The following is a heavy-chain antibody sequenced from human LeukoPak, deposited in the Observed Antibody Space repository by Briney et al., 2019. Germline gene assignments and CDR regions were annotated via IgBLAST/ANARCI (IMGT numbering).Heavy chain of an antibody. J-gene: IGHJ4*02. CDR2: ISASSASI. D-gene: IGHD3-10*01. Sequence: GSLRLSCAASGFTFSSYWMSWVRQAPGKGLEWLSYISASSASIYYADSVQGRFTISRDNAMNSLYLHMNSLRAEDTALYYCVRQGVRSAGFDYWGQGTLVTVSS. CDR3: VRQGVRSAGFDY. V-gene: IGHV3-48*04. CDR1: GFTFSSYW.